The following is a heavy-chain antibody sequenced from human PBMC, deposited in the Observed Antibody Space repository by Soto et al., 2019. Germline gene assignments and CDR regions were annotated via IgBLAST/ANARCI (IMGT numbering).Heavy chain of an antibody. CDR3: ARLYCSATSCYSVGAFDI. CDR1: GFTFSTYG. CDR2: IWFDGSDK. V-gene: IGHV3-33*01. D-gene: IGHD2-2*01. Sequence: QVQLVESGGGVVQPGRSLRLSCAASGFTFSTYGMHWVRQAPGKGLEWVALIWFDGSDKYYTESVKGRFTISRDNSKSTLYLQMNSLRAEDTAFYYCARLYCSATSCYSVGAFDIRGPGTMVTVSS. J-gene: IGHJ3*02.